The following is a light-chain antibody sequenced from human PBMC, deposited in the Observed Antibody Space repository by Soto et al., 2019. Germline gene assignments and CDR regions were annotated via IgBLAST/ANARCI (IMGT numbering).Light chain of an antibody. V-gene: IGLV4-69*01. CDR3: QTWGTGSAIVV. CDR1: SGHSNYA. J-gene: IGLJ7*01. CDR2: VNSGGSH. Sequence: QPVLTQSPSASASLGAXXKLTCTLSSGHSNYAIAWHQQQPEKGPRYLMKVNSGGSHIKGDGIPDRFSGSSSGAERYLFISSLQSEDEADYYCQTWGTGSAIVVFGGGTQLTVL.